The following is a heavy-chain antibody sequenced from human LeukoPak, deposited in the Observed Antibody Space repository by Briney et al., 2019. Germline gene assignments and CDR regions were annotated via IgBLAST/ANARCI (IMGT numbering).Heavy chain of an antibody. D-gene: IGHD3-10*01. CDR3: ARGITMARGVMAY. CDR1: GFTVTDYY. V-gene: IGHV3-11*01. CDR2: ISSSGSTI. J-gene: IGHJ4*02. Sequence: GGSLSLSCAASGFTVTDYYMSWIRQAPGKGLVWVSYISSSGSTIYYADSVEGRFTISRDNAKNSLYLQMNSLRAEDTAVYYCARGITMARGVMAYWGQGTLVTVSS.